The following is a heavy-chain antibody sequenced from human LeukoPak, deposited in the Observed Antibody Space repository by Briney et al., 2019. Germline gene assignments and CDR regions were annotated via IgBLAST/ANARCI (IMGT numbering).Heavy chain of an antibody. V-gene: IGHV3-7*01. CDR2: IKQDGSEK. Sequence: PGGSLRLSCAASGFTFSSYWMSWVRQAPGKGLEWVANIKQDGSEKYYVDSVKGRFTISRDNAKNSLYLQMNSLRAEDTAVYYCARDRRGAHNWFDPWGQGTLVTVSS. J-gene: IGHJ5*02. D-gene: IGHD3-10*01. CDR1: GFTFSSYW. CDR3: ARDRRGAHNWFDP.